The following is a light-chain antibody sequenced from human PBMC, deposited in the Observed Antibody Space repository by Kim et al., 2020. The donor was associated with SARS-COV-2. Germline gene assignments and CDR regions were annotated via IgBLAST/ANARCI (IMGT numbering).Light chain of an antibody. CDR3: SSYTGTTTLYV. V-gene: IGLV2-14*03. Sequence: QSALTQPSSVSGSPGQSITISCTGTSSDVGAYDYVYWFRQLPGKAPQLVIYDVSNRPSGISNRLSGSKSGNTASLTISGLQTEDEADYFCSSYTGTTTLYVFGTGTKVTVL. J-gene: IGLJ1*01. CDR2: DVS. CDR1: SSDVGAYDY.